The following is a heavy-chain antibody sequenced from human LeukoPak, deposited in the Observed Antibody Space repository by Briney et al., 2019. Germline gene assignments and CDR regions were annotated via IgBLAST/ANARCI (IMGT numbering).Heavy chain of an antibody. D-gene: IGHD6-19*01. J-gene: IGHJ4*02. Sequence: GGSLRLSCAASGFTFSSYWMSWDRQAPGKGREWVANINQDGSEKYYVDSVMGRFTISRDNSKNTLYLQMNSLRAEDTAVYYCAKLLSVAGTDYWGQGTLVTVSS. V-gene: IGHV3-7*05. CDR2: INQDGSEK. CDR3: AKLLSVAGTDY. CDR1: GFTFSSYW.